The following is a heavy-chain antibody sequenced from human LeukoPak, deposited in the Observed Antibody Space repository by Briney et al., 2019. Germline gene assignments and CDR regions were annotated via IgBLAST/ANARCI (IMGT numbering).Heavy chain of an antibody. D-gene: IGHD4-17*01. J-gene: IGHJ5*02. Sequence: GGSLRLSCAAPGLTISSNYMSWVRQAPGKGLEWVSVIYRGGPTYYADSVKGRFTISRDNSKNTLYLQMNSLRAEDTAVYYCARDSYVDSEAFRWFDPWGQGTLVTVSS. CDR1: GLTISSNY. V-gene: IGHV3-66*01. CDR3: ARDSYVDSEAFRWFDP. CDR2: IYRGGPT.